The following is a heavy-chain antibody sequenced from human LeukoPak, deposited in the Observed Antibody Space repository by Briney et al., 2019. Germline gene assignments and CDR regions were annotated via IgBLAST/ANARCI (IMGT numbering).Heavy chain of an antibody. D-gene: IGHD6-19*01. CDR3: AREGHSSGWYENAFDI. Sequence: QSSETLSLTCIVSGYSISSGYYWGWIRQPPGKGLEWIGSIYHSGSTYYNPSLKSRVTISVDTSKNQFSLKLNSVTAADTAVYYCAREGHSSGWYENAFDIWGQGTMVTVSS. CDR1: GYSISSGYY. CDR2: IYHSGST. V-gene: IGHV4-38-2*02. J-gene: IGHJ3*02.